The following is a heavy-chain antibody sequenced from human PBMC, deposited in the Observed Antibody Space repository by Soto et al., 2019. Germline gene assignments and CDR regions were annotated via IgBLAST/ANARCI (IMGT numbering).Heavy chain of an antibody. Sequence: WTWIRQPPGKGLEWIGYIYYSGDTNYNPSLKSRVTISVDTSKNQLFLRLTSVTAADTAVYYCARAGYGNFFDYWGQGTLVTVSS. J-gene: IGHJ4*02. CDR2: IYYSGDT. V-gene: IGHV4-59*01. D-gene: IGHD5-18*01. CDR3: ARAGYGNFFDY.